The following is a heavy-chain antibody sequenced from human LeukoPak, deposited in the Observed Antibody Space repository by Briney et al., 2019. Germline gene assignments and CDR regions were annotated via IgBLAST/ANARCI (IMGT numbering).Heavy chain of an antibody. Sequence: SETLSLTCTVSVGSISSSSYYWGWIRQPPGKGLEWIGSIYYSGSTYYNPSLKSRVTISVDTSKNQFSLKLSSVTAADTAVYYCARRSSMVRGVIRPANWGQGTLVTVSS. J-gene: IGHJ4*02. D-gene: IGHD3-10*01. CDR2: IYYSGST. CDR1: VGSISSSSYY. CDR3: ARRSSMVRGVIRPAN. V-gene: IGHV4-39*01.